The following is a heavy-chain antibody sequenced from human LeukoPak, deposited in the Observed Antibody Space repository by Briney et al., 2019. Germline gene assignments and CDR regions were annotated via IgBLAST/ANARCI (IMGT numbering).Heavy chain of an antibody. CDR1: RFTLSNYA. CDR3: AKGLHSSASYGVDY. J-gene: IGHJ4*02. D-gene: IGHD6-13*01. V-gene: IGHV3-23*01. Sequence: GGSLRLSCIASRFTLSNYAMTCVRQAPEKGLEWVSSISSRGGTTYYADSVKGRFTISRDNSKNTLYLQRSSLRVEGAAVYYCAKGLHSSASYGVDYWGGGALVSVCS. CDR2: ISSRGGTT.